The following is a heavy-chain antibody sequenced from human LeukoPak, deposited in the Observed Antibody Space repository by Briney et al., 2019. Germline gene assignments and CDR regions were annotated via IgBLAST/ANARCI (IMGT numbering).Heavy chain of an antibody. Sequence: AGGSLRLSCAASGFTVSNAWMNWVRQAPGKGLEWVALIKSKTDGGTTDYAAPVKGRFTISRDDSKNTLNLQMNSLKTEDTAVYYCVTGRSGSFPAWGQGTLVTVSS. CDR2: IKSKTDGGTT. CDR1: GFTVSNAW. J-gene: IGHJ1*01. D-gene: IGHD3-10*01. V-gene: IGHV3-15*01. CDR3: VTGRSGSFPA.